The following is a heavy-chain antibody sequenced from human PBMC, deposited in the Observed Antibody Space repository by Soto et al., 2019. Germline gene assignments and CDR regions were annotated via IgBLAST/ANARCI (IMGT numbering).Heavy chain of an antibody. J-gene: IGHJ4*02. D-gene: IGHD4-17*01. CDR3: ARQWTTVTTIY. V-gene: IGHV4-39*01. CDR1: GGSISSSSYY. CDR2: IYYSGST. Sequence: QLQLQESGPGLVKPSETLSLTCTVSGGSISSSSYYWGWFRQPPGKGLEWIGSIYYSGSTYYNPSLKSRVTISVDTSKNQFSLKLSSVTAADTAVYYCARQWTTVTTIYWGQGTLVTVSS.